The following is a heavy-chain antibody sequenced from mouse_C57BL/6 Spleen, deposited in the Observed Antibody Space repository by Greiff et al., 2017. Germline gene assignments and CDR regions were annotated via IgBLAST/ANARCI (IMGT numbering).Heavy chain of an antibody. J-gene: IGHJ2*01. D-gene: IGHD1-1*01. Sequence: QVQLKQSGAELVRPGASVTLSCKASGYTFTDYEMHWVKQTPVHGLEWIGAIDPETGGTAYNQKFKGKAILTADKSSSTAYMELRSLTSEDSAVYYCRGYDYGSSAHYFDYWGQGTTLTVSS. CDR1: GYTFTDYE. CDR2: IDPETGGT. V-gene: IGHV1-15*01. CDR3: RGYDYGSSAHYFDY.